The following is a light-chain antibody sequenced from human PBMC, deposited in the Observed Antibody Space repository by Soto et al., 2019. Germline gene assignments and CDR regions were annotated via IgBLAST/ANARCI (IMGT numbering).Light chain of an antibody. CDR1: QHINNN. CDR2: RAS. V-gene: IGKV3-15*01. J-gene: IGKJ4*01. CDR3: QQHHDWPLT. Sequence: EIVLTQSPARLSVSPGERATLSCRASQHINNNLAWYQQKPGQAPRLLISRASSRAAGVPVIFSGTGFGTEFTLTISSLQSDDFAVYYCQQHHDWPLTFGGGTKVDIK.